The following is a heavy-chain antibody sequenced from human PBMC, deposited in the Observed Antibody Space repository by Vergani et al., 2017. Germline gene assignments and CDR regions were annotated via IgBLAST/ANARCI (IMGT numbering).Heavy chain of an antibody. D-gene: IGHD3-22*01. J-gene: IGHJ4*02. V-gene: IGHV4-61*02. CDR1: GGSISSRTYY. Sequence: QVQLQESGPGLVKPSQTLSLTCTVSGGSISSRTYYWNWIRQSAGKGLECIGRIYRSGTTHYNPSLKSRVTISVDTSKNQFALKLGSGTAADTAVYYFARRTGYYDSSGYYTFYYWGQGSLVTVSS. CDR2: IYRSGTT. CDR3: ARRTGYYDSSGYYTFYY.